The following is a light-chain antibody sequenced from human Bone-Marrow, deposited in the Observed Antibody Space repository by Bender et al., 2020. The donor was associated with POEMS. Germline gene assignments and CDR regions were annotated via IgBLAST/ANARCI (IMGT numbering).Light chain of an antibody. Sequence: QSVLTQPPSASGTPGQRVTISCSGSNSNIGTNPVNWYQQFPGTAPKLLIYSDNQRPSGVPDRFYAFKSGTSATLAISGLQSEDEADYYSAAWDAGLSGGGFGGGTKLTVL. CDR3: AAWDAGLSGGG. CDR1: NSNIGTNP. CDR2: SDN. J-gene: IGLJ3*02. V-gene: IGLV1-44*01.